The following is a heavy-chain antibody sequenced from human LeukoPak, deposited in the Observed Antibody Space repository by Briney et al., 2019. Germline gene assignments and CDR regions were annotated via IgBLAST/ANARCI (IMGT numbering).Heavy chain of an antibody. CDR1: GYTFTSYY. CDR2: INPTGDST. CDR3: ARSPIPPRPGYFDF. V-gene: IGHV1-46*01. D-gene: IGHD1-14*01. J-gene: IGHJ4*02. Sequence: ASVKVSCKASGYTFTSYYMHWVRQAPGQGLEWMGIINPTGDSTTYAQKFQGRVTMTRDMSTSTVYMELSSLRSEDTSVYYCARSPIPPRPGYFDFWGQGTLVTVSS.